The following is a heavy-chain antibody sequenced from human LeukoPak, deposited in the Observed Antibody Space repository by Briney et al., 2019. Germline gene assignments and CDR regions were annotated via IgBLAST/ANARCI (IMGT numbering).Heavy chain of an antibody. V-gene: IGHV3-33*06. CDR3: AKDSRGANFFGYFDY. D-gene: IGHD3-10*01. CDR2: ISNDGSKT. Sequence: GGSLRLSCAASGFTFSLYGMHWVRQAPGKGLEWVALISNDGSKTYYADSVKGRFTISRDNSKNTVYLQVSSLRADDTAVYYCAKDSRGANFFGYFDYWGQGTLVTVSS. CDR1: GFTFSLYG. J-gene: IGHJ4*02.